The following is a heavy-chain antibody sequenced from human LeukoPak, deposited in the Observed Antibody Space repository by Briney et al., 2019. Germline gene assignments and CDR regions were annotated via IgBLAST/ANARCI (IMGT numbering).Heavy chain of an antibody. D-gene: IGHD1-20*01. Sequence: GGSLRLSCAASGFTFDDYGMSWVRQAPGKGLEWVSGINWNGGSTGYADSVKGRFTISRDNAKNSLYLQMNSLRAEDTALYHCARFRNLRWGYNWNDGFDWFDPWGQGTLVTVSS. CDR2: INWNGGST. J-gene: IGHJ5*02. CDR1: GFTFDDYG. CDR3: ARFRNLRWGYNWNDGFDWFDP. V-gene: IGHV3-20*01.